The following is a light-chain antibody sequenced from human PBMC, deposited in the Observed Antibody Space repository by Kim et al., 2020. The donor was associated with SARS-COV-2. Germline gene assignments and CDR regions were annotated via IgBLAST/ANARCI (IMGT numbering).Light chain of an antibody. J-gene: IGKJ1*01. CDR1: QSIGSS. Sequence: EIVMTQSPATLSVSPGERVTLSCRASQSIGSSLAWYQQKPGQAPRLLIYLASTRATDIPVRFSGSGSGTEFTLTISSLQSEDFAFYFCQQYDNLPPWTFGQGTKVDIK. CDR3: QQYDNLPPWT. V-gene: IGKV3-15*01. CDR2: LAS.